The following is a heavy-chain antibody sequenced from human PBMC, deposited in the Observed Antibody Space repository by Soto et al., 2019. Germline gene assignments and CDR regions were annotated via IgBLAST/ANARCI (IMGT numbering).Heavy chain of an antibody. CDR1: GFTFSSYW. V-gene: IGHV3-74*01. CDR3: ARDQYSGYGLDY. Sequence: EVQLVESGGGLVQPGGSLRLSCAAAGFTFSSYWMHWVRQAPGKGLVWVSRINSDGSSTSYADSVKGRFTISRDNAKNTLYLQMNSLRAEDTAVYYCARDQYSGYGLDYWGQGTLVTVSS. D-gene: IGHD5-12*01. J-gene: IGHJ4*02. CDR2: INSDGSST.